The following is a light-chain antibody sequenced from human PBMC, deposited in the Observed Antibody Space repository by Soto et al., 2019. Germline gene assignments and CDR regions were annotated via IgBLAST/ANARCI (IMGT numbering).Light chain of an antibody. CDR2: AAS. CDR3: QKYNSAPRT. CDR1: QGIIDY. J-gene: IGKJ1*01. Sequence: DIQMTQSPSSLSASVGDRVTITCRASQGIIDYLAWYQQRPGKPPRLLIYAASTLQSGVPSRFSGSGAGTDFTLTISSLQPEDGATYYCQKYNSAPRTFGQGTKVEIK. V-gene: IGKV1-27*01.